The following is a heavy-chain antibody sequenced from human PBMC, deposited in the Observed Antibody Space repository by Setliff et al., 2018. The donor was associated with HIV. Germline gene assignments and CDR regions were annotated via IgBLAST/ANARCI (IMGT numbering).Heavy chain of an antibody. Sequence: SETLSLTCAVSGGSISNHWWSWFRQPPGKGLEWIAYIQASGITNHKPSLKSRATISVDTPKNQFSLTLSSVTAADTAVYFCAREPNDGEPGNFDYWGQGTLVTVSS. CDR1: GGSISNHW. CDR2: IQASGIT. J-gene: IGHJ4*02. D-gene: IGHD1-1*01. CDR3: AREPNDGEPGNFDY. V-gene: IGHV4-4*08.